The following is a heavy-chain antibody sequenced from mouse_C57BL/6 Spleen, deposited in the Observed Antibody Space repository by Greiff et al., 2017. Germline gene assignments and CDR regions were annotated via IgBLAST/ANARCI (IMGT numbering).Heavy chain of an antibody. V-gene: IGHV1-55*01. Sequence: QVQLQQPGAELVKPGASVKMSCKASGYTFPSYWITWEKQRPGQGLEWIGDIYPGSGSTNYNEKFKSKATLTVDTSSSTAYMQLTSLTSEDSAVYYCARGLYDYAGIFDYWGQGTTLTVSS. CDR1: GYTFPSYW. J-gene: IGHJ2*01. CDR3: ARGLYDYAGIFDY. CDR2: IYPGSGST. D-gene: IGHD2-4*01.